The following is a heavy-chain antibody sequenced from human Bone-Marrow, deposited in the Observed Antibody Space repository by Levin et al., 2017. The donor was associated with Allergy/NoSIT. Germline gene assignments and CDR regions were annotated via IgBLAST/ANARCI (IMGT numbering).Heavy chain of an antibody. CDR1: GGSFRGYY. Sequence: SQTLSLTCAVYGGSFRGYYWSWIRQPPGKGLEWIGEINHSGSTNYNPSLKSRVTISVDTSKNQFSLKLSSVTAADTAVYYCARGGFWVSENDFWSGYPTWFDPWGQGTLVTVSS. CDR2: INHSGST. J-gene: IGHJ5*02. V-gene: IGHV4-34*01. CDR3: ARGGFWVSENDFWSGYPTWFDP. D-gene: IGHD3-3*01.